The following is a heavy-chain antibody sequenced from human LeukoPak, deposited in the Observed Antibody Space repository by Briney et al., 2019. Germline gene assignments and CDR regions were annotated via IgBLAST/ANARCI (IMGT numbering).Heavy chain of an antibody. CDR2: IRYDGSNK. J-gene: IGHJ6*03. Sequence: PGGSLRLSCAASGFTFSSYGMHWVRQAPGKGLEWVAFIRYDGSNKYYADSVKGRFTISRDNSKNTLYLQMNSLRAEDTAVYYCAEEGGDIVVVPASFNLYYYYMDVWGKGTTVTVSS. V-gene: IGHV3-30*02. CDR1: GFTFSSYG. D-gene: IGHD2-2*01. CDR3: AEEGGDIVVVPASFNLYYYYMDV.